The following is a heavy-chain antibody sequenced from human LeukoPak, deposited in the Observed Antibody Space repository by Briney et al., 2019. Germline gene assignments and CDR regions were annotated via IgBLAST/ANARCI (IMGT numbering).Heavy chain of an antibody. CDR3: ASSLRYFDWLISFQPNFDI. V-gene: IGHV3-7*01. CDR1: GLTFSSYW. Sequence: GGSLRLSCAASGLTFSSYWMSWVRQAPGKGLEWVANVKQDGSEKYYVDSVKGRFTISRDNAKSSLYLQMNSLRAEDTAVYYCASSLRYFDWLISFQPNFDIWGQGTMVTVSS. J-gene: IGHJ3*02. CDR2: VKQDGSEK. D-gene: IGHD3-9*01.